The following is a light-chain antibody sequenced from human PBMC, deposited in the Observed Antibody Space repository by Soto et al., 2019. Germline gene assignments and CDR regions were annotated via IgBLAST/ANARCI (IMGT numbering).Light chain of an antibody. Sequence: EIVLTHSPTTLALSPGGRAALSCRASQSVGSYLAWYQQKPGQAPRLLIYGASSRATGIPDRFSGSGSGTDFTLTISGLEPEDSAAYYCQRHGATFGQGTKVDIK. J-gene: IGKJ1*01. CDR3: QRHGAT. V-gene: IGKV3-11*01. CDR1: QSVGSY. CDR2: GAS.